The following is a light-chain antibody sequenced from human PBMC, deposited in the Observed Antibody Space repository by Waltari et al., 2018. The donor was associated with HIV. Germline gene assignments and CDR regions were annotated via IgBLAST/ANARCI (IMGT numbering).Light chain of an antibody. J-gene: IGLJ1*01. CDR2: KDS. V-gene: IGLV3-25*03. Sequence: SFELTQPPSLSVFPGQTTTITCSGDALPNQYVYWYPQKSGLAPVLIIYKDSWRPSGIPERFSASSSGTTATLTISGVQAEDEADYYCQSADTSTSYDVFGTGTKVTVL. CDR1: ALPNQY. CDR3: QSADTSTSYDV.